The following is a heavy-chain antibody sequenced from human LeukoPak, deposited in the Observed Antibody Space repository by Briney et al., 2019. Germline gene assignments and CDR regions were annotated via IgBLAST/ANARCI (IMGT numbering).Heavy chain of an antibody. CDR2: MNPNSGNT. Sequence: ASVIVSCKASGFTFTDYDINWVRQATGQGLEWMGWMNPNSGNTGYAQKFQGRVTITRSTAISTAYMELSSLRSEDTAVYYCARGRRPSADSSEYFDYWGQGTLVTVSS. J-gene: IGHJ4*02. CDR3: ARGRRPSADSSEYFDY. V-gene: IGHV1-8*03. D-gene: IGHD2-21*02. CDR1: GFTFTDYD.